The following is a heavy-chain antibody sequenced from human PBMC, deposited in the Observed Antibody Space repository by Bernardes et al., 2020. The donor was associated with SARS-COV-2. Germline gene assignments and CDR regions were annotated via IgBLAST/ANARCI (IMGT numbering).Heavy chain of an antibody. CDR1: GFSLSTNGLA. J-gene: IGHJ4*02. Sequence: SGPTLLKPTETRTLTCTFSGFSLSTNGLAVGWIRQPPEKALEWLSLIYWNDDKRYSPSLKSRLTIHKDTSKNQVVLTVTNMDPVDTATYYCAHRGVGVDLSFDYWGQGILFTVSS. CDR2: IYWNDDK. CDR3: AHRGVGVDLSFDY. V-gene: IGHV2-5*01. D-gene: IGHD1-26*01.